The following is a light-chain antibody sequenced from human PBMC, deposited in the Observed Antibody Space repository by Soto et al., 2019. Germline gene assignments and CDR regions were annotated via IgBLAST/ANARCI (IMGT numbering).Light chain of an antibody. J-gene: IGKJ5*01. CDR3: QQYGRAPST. CDR2: CAS. Sequence: IVITQCPCTLCVSPAEGATLSCRASQGLXSHFAWDQQKPGQAPRLLXPCASSSATGSPDRISGSGSATDFTPTISRLEPYDCARYYCQQYGRAPSTFAQGTRLEI. V-gene: IGKV3-20*01. CDR1: QGLXSH.